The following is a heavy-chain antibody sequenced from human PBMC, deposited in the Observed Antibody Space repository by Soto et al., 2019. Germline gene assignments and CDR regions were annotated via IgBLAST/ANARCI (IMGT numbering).Heavy chain of an antibody. CDR1: GFTFSNAR. J-gene: IGHJ5*01. Sequence: GGALRLSCAASGFTFSNARINWVRQAPGKGLEWVGRVKSKNDGGTTDFAAPVKGRFAISRDDSKNMVYLEMNSLQTEDTAIYYCTTDSYITTIIVRFDSRAHGTLVPVSS. CDR2: VKSKNDGGTT. D-gene: IGHD3-22*01. CDR3: TTDSYITTIIVRFDS. V-gene: IGHV3-15*07.